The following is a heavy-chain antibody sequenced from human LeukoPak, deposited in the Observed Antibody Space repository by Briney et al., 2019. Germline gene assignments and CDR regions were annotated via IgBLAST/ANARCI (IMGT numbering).Heavy chain of an antibody. CDR1: GYTFTSYG. CDR3: ARTTVTTIEDYYYYYMDV. CDR2: ISAYNGNT. Sequence: ASVKVSCKASGYTFTSYGISWVRQAPGQGLEWMGWISAYNGNTNYARKLQGRVTMTTDTSTSTAYMELRSLRSDDTAVYYCARTTVTTIEDYYYYYMDVWGKGTTVTVSS. D-gene: IGHD4-17*01. V-gene: IGHV1-18*01. J-gene: IGHJ6*03.